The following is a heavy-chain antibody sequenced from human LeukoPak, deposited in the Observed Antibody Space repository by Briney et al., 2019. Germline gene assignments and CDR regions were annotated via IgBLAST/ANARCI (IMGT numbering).Heavy chain of an antibody. CDR1: GFTFSSYW. Sequence: GGSLRLSCVASGFTFSSYWMSWVRQAPGKGLEWVDNIKEDGSDKYYVDSVKGRFTISRDNTKNSLYLQLNSLRAEDTAVYYCARERDSSGYYGDYWGQGTLVTVSS. J-gene: IGHJ4*02. D-gene: IGHD3-22*01. CDR3: ARERDSSGYYGDY. V-gene: IGHV3-7*01. CDR2: IKEDGSDK.